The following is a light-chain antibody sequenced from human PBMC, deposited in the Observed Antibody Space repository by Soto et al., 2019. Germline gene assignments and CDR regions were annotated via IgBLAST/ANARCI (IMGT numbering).Light chain of an antibody. J-gene: IGKJ1*01. CDR1: QSVSSSY. V-gene: IGKV3-20*01. CDR2: GAS. Sequence: EIVLTQSPGTLSLSTGERATLSCRASQSVSSSYLAWYQQKPGQAPRLLIYGASSRATGIPDRFSGSGSGTHFTLTISTLEPEDFAVYYCQQYGSPAWTFGQGTQVEIK. CDR3: QQYGSPAWT.